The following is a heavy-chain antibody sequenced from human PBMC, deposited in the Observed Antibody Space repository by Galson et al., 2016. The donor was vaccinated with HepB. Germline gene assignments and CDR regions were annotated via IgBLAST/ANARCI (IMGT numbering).Heavy chain of an antibody. Sequence: SLRLSSAASGFPFSTYAMSWVRQAPGKGLASVSPLSGAGTASYAYSVKGRFTISRDNSKNTLDLQMDSLSVEDTALYFCFRVPRYYADYSAGVGDCWGQGTLLTVSS. J-gene: IGHJ4*02. CDR1: GFPFSTYA. CDR3: FRVPRYYADYSAGVGDC. V-gene: IGHV3-23*01. D-gene: IGHD4-17*01. CDR2: LSGAGTA.